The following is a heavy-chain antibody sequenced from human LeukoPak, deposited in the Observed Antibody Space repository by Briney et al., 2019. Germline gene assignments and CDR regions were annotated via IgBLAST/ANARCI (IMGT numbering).Heavy chain of an antibody. D-gene: IGHD1-26*01. CDR1: GFTFNTCVM. Sequence: GSLRLSCAASGFTFNTCVMTWVRQPPGKGLEWIGEIYHSGSTNYNPSLKSRVTISVDKSKNQFSLKLSSVTAADTAVYYCARVRVGAGDYWGQGTLVTVSS. V-gene: IGHV4-4*02. J-gene: IGHJ4*02. CDR3: ARVRVGAGDY. CDR2: IYHSGST.